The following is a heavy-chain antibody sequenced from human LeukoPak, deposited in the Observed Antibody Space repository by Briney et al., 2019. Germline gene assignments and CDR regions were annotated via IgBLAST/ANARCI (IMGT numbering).Heavy chain of an antibody. Sequence: GASVKVSCTGSGGTFSSYAISWVRQAPGQGLEWMGGIIPIFGTANYAQKFQGRVTITADESTSTAYMELSSLRSEDTAVYYCARDLGGPYYYYYMDVWGKGTTATISS. D-gene: IGHD3-16*01. CDR1: GGTFSSYA. CDR3: ARDLGGPYYYYYMDV. CDR2: IIPIFGTA. J-gene: IGHJ6*03. V-gene: IGHV1-69*13.